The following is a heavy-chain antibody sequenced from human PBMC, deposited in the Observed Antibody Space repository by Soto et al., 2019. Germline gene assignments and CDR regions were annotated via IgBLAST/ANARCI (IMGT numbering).Heavy chain of an antibody. CDR1: GFTXGDYA. CDR3: ARDLRSKAARRPDYYYYYGMDV. V-gene: IGHV3-21*01. J-gene: IGHJ6*02. D-gene: IGHD6-6*01. CDR2: FIRSSSSI. Sequence: LRLSCAASGFTXGDYAMNWVRQAPGKGLEKVXSFIRSSSSIDYAETEKGRFTISRYNAKNSLYLQMNSLRAEDTAVYYCARDLRSKAARRPDYYYYYGMDVWGQGTTVTVSS.